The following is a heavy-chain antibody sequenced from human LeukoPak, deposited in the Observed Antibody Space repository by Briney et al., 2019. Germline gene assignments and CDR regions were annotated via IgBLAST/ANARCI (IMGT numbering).Heavy chain of an antibody. CDR3: ARVRNWFDP. CDR2: IYYSGST. Sequence: SGTLSLTCAVYGGSFSGYYWSWIRQPPGKGLEWIGYIYYSGSTNYNPSLKSRVTISVDTSKNQFSLKLSSVTAADTAVYYCARVRNWFDPWGQGTLVTVSS. CDR1: GGSFSGYY. J-gene: IGHJ5*02. V-gene: IGHV4-59*08. D-gene: IGHD3-10*01.